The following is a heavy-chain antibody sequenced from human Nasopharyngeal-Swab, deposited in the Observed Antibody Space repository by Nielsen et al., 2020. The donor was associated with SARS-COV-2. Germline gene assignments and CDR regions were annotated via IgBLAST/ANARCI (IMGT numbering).Heavy chain of an antibody. D-gene: IGHD1-26*01. CDR3: AKPRSGSYLSPFDY. Sequence: GGSLRLSCEVSGFSVSYNYMSWVRQAPGKGLEWVAVIYSRGETHYTDSVKGRFTISRDNSKNTLYLQMNSLRAEDTAVYYCAKPRSGSYLSPFDYWGQGTLVTVSS. V-gene: IGHV3-66*02. CDR1: GFSVSYNY. CDR2: IYSRGET. J-gene: IGHJ4*02.